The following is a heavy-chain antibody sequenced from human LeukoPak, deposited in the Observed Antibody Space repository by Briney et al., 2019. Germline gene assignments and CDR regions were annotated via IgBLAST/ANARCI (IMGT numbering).Heavy chain of an antibody. CDR2: ISNSGIT. CDR3: ARSKNRGGYPLDY. Sequence: PSETLSLTCTVSGDSISTFYWTWIRQPPGKGLEWIGYISNSGITYYNPSLKSRLAISLDTSKNQFSLDLSSVTAADTALYYCARSKNRGGYPLDYWGQGTLVTVSS. CDR1: GDSISTFY. D-gene: IGHD1-26*01. V-gene: IGHV4-59*01. J-gene: IGHJ4*02.